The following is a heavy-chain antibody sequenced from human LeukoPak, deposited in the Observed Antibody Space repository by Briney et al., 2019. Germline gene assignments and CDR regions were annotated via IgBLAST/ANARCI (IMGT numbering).Heavy chain of an antibody. V-gene: IGHV4-39*01. D-gene: IGHD3-22*01. J-gene: IGHJ4*02. CDR3: ARHDYYYDSSGYLGTFDY. Sequence: PSETLSLTCTVSGGSISSSNYYWGRIRQPPGKGLEWIGSIYYSGSTYYNPSLKSRVTISVDTSKNQFSLKLSSVTAADTAVYYCARHDYYYDSSGYLGTFDYWGQGTLVTVSS. CDR1: GGSISSSNYY. CDR2: IYYSGST.